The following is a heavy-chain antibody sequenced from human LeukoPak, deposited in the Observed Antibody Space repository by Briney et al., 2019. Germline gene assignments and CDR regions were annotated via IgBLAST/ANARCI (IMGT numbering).Heavy chain of an antibody. Sequence: SETLSLTCGVYGGSFSGYYWSWIRQPPGKGLEWIGEINPRGSTNYNPSLKSRVTLSADTSKNQFSLTLNSVTAADTAVYYCARRRLGYYFDYWGQGTLVTVSS. V-gene: IGHV4-34*01. D-gene: IGHD5-24*01. CDR1: GGSFSGYY. CDR2: INPRGST. CDR3: ARRRLGYYFDY. J-gene: IGHJ4*02.